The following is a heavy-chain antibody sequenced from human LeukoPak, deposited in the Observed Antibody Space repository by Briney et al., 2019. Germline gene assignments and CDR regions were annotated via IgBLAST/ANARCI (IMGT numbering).Heavy chain of an antibody. CDR1: GGSISSYY. D-gene: IGHD1-26*01. V-gene: IGHV4-59*08. Sequence: TTSETLSLTCTVSGGSISSYYWSWIRQPPGKGLEWIGYIYYSGSTNYNPSLKSRVTISVDTSKNQFSLKLSSVTAADTAVYYCARHISGSSLYFDYWGQGTLVTVSS. J-gene: IGHJ4*02. CDR2: IYYSGST. CDR3: ARHISGSSLYFDY.